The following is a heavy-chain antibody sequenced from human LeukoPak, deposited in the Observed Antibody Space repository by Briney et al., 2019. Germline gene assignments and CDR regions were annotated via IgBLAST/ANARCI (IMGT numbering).Heavy chain of an antibody. CDR2: TYYSGST. J-gene: IGHJ6*03. CDR1: GDSISSSSYY. CDR3: ARPLNYYYYMDV. V-gene: IGHV4-39*01. Sequence: SETLSLTCTVSGDSISSSSYYWGWIRQPPGKGLEWIGSTYYSGSTYYNPSLKSRVTIFVDTSKNQFSLKLSSVTAADTAVYYCARPLNYYYYMDVWGKGTTVTVSS.